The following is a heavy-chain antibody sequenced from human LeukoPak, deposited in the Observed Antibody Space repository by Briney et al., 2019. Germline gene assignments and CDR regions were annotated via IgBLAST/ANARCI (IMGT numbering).Heavy chain of an antibody. CDR3: ARDDTYSSSWSRYYYYYGMDV. V-gene: IGHV1-2*02. CDR1: GYTFTGYY. CDR2: INPNSGGT. D-gene: IGHD6-13*01. J-gene: IGHJ6*02. Sequence: ASVKVSCKASGYTFTGYYMHRVRQAPGQGLEWMGWINPNSGGTNYAQKFQGRVTMTRDTSISTAYMELSRLRSDDTAVYYCARDDTYSSSWSRYYYYYGMDVWGQGTTVTVSS.